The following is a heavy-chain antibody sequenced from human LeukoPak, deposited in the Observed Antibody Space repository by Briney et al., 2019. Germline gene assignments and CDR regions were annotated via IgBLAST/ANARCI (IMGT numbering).Heavy chain of an antibody. Sequence: GGSLRLSCAASGFTFTNYWMHWVRQAPGKGLVWVSRINSDGSSTYYADSVKGRFSISRDNAKNTLDLQMNSLRADDTAVYYCARDPYSSPDYRGQGTLVTVSS. J-gene: IGHJ4*02. CDR2: INSDGSST. D-gene: IGHD6-13*01. V-gene: IGHV3-74*01. CDR1: GFTFTNYW. CDR3: ARDPYSSPDY.